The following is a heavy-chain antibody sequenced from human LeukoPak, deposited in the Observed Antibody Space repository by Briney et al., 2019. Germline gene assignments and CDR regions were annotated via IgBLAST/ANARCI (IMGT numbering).Heavy chain of an antibody. CDR2: IYHSGST. J-gene: IGHJ4*02. V-gene: IGHV4-38-2*01. CDR3: ARQGGDYFDY. CDR1: GYSISSGYY. Sequence: SETLSPTCAVSGYSISSGYYWGWIRQPPGKGLEWIGSIYHSGSTYYNPSLKSRVTISVDTSKNQFSLKLSSVTAADTAVYYCARQGGDYFDYWGQGTLVTVSS. D-gene: IGHD1-26*01.